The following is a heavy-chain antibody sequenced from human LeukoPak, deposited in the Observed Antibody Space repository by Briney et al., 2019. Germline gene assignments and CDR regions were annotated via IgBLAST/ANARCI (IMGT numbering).Heavy chain of an antibody. V-gene: IGHV3-23*01. CDR1: GFTFSSYA. J-gene: IGHJ3*02. CDR2: ISGGGGNT. Sequence: GGSLRLSCAAAGFTFSSYAMSWVRQAPGKGLEWVSAISGGGGNTYYADSVKGRFTISRDNSKNTLYLQMNSLRAEDTAVYYCGKNRYSGSLSPFDIWGQGTMVTVSS. CDR3: GKNRYSGSLSPFDI. D-gene: IGHD1-26*01.